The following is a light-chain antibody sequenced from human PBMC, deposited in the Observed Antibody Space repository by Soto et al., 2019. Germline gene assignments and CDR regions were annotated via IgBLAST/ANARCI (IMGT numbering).Light chain of an antibody. CDR1: SSDVGGYNY. CDR2: DVS. Sequence: QSALTQPASVSGSPGQSITISCTGTSSDVGGYNYVSWYQQHPGKAPKLMIYDVSNRPSGVSNRFSGSQSGNTASLTISGLQAEDEADYYCSSYTSSSTLYVFGPGTKVTVL. J-gene: IGLJ1*01. V-gene: IGLV2-14*01. CDR3: SSYTSSSTLYV.